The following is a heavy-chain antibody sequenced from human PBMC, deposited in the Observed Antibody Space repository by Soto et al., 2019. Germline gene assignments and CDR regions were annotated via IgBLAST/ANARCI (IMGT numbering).Heavy chain of an antibody. V-gene: IGHV3-21*01. CDR2: ISATHTYI. D-gene: IGHD3-9*01. CDR3: ARVNSATGSMHFDH. J-gene: IGHJ4*02. Sequence: EVQLVESGGGLVKPGGSLRLTCAGSTFNFTHYTLSWVRQAPGKGLQWVSSISATHTYIFYADSVNGRFTISKDNAKKSVSLQMSRLRAEDTALYYWARVNSATGSMHFDHWGEGTLVSVSS. CDR1: TFNFTHYT.